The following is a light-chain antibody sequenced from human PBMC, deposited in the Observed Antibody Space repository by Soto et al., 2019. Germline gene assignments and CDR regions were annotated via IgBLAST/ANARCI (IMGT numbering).Light chain of an antibody. CDR3: QSYDSSLSAHYV. V-gene: IGLV1-40*01. CDR1: SSNIWAGYD. J-gene: IGLJ1*01. CDR2: GNS. Sequence: QSVLTQPPSVSGAPGQSVTISCTGSSSNIWAGYDVHWYQQLPGTAPKLLIYGNSNRPSGVPDRFSGSKSGTSASLAITGLQAEDEADYYCQSYDSSLSAHYVFGTGTKLTVL.